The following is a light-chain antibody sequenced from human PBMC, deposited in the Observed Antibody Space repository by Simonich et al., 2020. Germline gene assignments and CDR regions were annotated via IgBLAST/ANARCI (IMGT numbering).Light chain of an antibody. CDR3: CSYAGSSTLV. CDR1: SSDVGSYNL. J-gene: IGLJ2*01. V-gene: IGLV2-23*01. Sequence: QSALTQTASVSGSPGQSITISCTGTSSDVGSYNLGSWYQQHPGKAPKLMIYEGSKRPSGVSNRFSGSKSGNTASLTISGLQAEDEADYYCCSYAGSSTLVFGGGTKLTVL. CDR2: EGS.